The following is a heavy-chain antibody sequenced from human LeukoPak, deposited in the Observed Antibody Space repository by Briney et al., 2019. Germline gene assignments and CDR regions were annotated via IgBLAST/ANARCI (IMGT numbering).Heavy chain of an antibody. J-gene: IGHJ4*02. CDR2: IFHNGDT. CDR3: ARGRYSRGTFDT. D-gene: IGHD3-9*01. V-gene: IGHV4-59*01. Sequence: SETLSLTCTVSGGSISSYYWSWIRQPPGKGLEWIGYIFHNGDTNYSPSLRSRLTLSVDTSKNQFSLRLTSVTAADTAVYYCARGRYSRGTFDTWGLGTLVTVSS. CDR1: GGSISSYY.